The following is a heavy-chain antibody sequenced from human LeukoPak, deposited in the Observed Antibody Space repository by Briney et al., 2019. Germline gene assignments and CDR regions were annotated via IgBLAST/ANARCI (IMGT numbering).Heavy chain of an antibody. D-gene: IGHD4-17*01. Sequence: GASVNVSCKASGYTFTSYGISGVRQAPGQGREWMGWISDYNGNTNYAQKLQGRVTMTTDTSTSTAYMELRSLRSDDTAVYYCASIYGDYDYDAFDIWGQGTMVTVSS. V-gene: IGHV1-18*04. CDR1: GYTFTSYG. J-gene: IGHJ3*02. CDR3: ASIYGDYDYDAFDI. CDR2: ISDYNGNT.